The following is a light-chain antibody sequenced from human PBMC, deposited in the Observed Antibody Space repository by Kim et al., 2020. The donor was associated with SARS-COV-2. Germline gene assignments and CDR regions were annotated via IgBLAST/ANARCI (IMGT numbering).Light chain of an antibody. CDR3: NSYTSSSTRV. CDR2: DVI. Sequence: GQSITISVTGTSSDVGRYDHVSWYQQHPGKVPKLIIYDVIKRPSGVSNRFSGSKSGNTASLTISGLQTEDEADYYCNSYTSSSTRVFGGGTKLTVL. J-gene: IGLJ2*01. CDR1: SSDVGRYDH. V-gene: IGLV2-14*03.